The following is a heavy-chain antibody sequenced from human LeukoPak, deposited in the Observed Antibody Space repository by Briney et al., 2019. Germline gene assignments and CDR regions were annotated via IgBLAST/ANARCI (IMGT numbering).Heavy chain of an antibody. J-gene: IGHJ4*02. CDR3: ARATRGYSYGCDY. CDR1: GFTFSSFA. V-gene: IGHV3-23*01. Sequence: PGGSLRLSCAASGFTFSSFAMSWVRQAPGKGLEWVSAISGSDSTYYADSVKGRFTISRDNAKNSLYLQMNSLRAEDTAVYYCARATRGYSYGCDYWGQGTLVTVSS. CDR2: ISGSDST. D-gene: IGHD5-18*01.